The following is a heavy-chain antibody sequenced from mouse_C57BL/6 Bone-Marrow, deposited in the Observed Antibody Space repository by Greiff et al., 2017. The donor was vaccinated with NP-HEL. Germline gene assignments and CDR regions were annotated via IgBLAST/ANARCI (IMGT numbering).Heavy chain of an antibody. V-gene: IGHV1-9*01. CDR1: GYTFTGYW. D-gene: IGHD3-1*01. CDR3: ARSGRYYFDY. J-gene: IGHJ2*01. CDR2: ILPGSGST. Sequence: QVQLQQSGAELMKPGASVKLSCKATGYTFTGYWIEWVKQRPGHGLEWIGEILPGSGSTNYTEKFKGKATFTADTSSNTAYMQLSSLTTEDSAIYYCARSGRYYFDYWGQGTTLTVSS.